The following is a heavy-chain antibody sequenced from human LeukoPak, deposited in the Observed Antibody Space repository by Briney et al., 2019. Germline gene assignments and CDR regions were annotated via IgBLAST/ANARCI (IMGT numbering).Heavy chain of an antibody. J-gene: IGHJ5*02. CDR1: GFTFSSYS. CDR2: ISSSSSTI. V-gene: IGHV3-48*01. Sequence: PGGPLRLSCAGSGFTFSSYSMNWVRQAPGKGLEWVSYISSSSSTIYYADSVKGRFTISRDNAKNSLYLQMNSLRADDTAVYYCARGNYDILTGQPKGWFDPWGQGTLVTVSS. CDR3: ARGNYDILTGQPKGWFDP. D-gene: IGHD3-9*01.